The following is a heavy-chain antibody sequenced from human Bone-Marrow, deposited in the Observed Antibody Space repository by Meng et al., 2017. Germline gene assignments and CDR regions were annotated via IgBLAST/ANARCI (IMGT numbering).Heavy chain of an antibody. V-gene: IGHV3-43D*04. CDR2: INWNGADI. CDR3: AKAKNYYNIDV. J-gene: IGHJ6*02. Sequence: GESLKISCAASGFTFDDYAMYWVRQAPGKGLGWVSLINWNGADIYYADSVKGRFTISRDNTKNSLYLQMTSLRPEDTALYYCAKAKNYYNIDVWGQGTTVTVSS. CDR1: GFTFDDYA.